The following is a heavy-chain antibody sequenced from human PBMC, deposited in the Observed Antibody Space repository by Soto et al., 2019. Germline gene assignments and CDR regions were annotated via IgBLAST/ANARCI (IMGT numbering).Heavy chain of an antibody. CDR1: EFTFSNYA. CDR2: ISYGGGTT. J-gene: IGHJ4*02. V-gene: IGHV3-23*01. Sequence: EVQLLESGGGLVQPGGSLRLSCAASEFTFSNYAMCWVRQAPGKGLEWVSAISYGGGTTYYADSVKGRFTISRDNSKNTLHLQMNSLRAEDTAVYYCAKNPGSYYDSTGYHFDYWGQGTLVTVSS. D-gene: IGHD3-22*01. CDR3: AKNPGSYYDSTGYHFDY.